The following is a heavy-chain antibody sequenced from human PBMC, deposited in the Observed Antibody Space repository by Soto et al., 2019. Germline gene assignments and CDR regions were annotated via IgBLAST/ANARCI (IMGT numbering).Heavy chain of an antibody. V-gene: IGHV1-2*04. CDR1: GYTFTDYY. D-gene: IGHD3-10*01. CDR3: ARSHLGFGETYNWFDP. Sequence: QVQLEQSGVEVKKPGASVKVSCKASGYTFTDYYIHWVRQAPGQGLEWMGYINPTSGGTNFALKFQGWVTMTTDTSINTAYVELSGLKSDDPAVYYCARSHLGFGETYNWFDPWGQGTLVTVSS. J-gene: IGHJ5*02. CDR2: INPTSGGT.